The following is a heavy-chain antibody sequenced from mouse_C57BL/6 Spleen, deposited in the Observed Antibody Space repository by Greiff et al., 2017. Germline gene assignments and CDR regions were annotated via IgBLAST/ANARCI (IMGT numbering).Heavy chain of an antibody. J-gene: IGHJ3*01. Sequence: QVQLQQPGAELVRPGSSVKLSCKASGYTFTSYWMHWVKQRPIQGLEWIGNIDPSDSETHYNQKFKDKATLTVDKSSSTAYMQLSSLTSEDSAVYYCARGIYDYGAWFAYWGQGTLVTVSA. D-gene: IGHD2-4*01. CDR1: GYTFTSYW. CDR3: ARGIYDYGAWFAY. CDR2: IDPSDSET. V-gene: IGHV1-52*01.